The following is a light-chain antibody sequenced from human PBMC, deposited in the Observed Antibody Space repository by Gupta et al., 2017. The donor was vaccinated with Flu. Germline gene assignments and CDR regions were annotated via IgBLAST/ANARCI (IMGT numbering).Light chain of an antibody. Sequence: QSALTQPASVSGSPGQPITTSCTGTRSDVGGYKYVSWYQQHPGKAPKLMIYEVSNRPSRVSDRFSGSKSGNTASLIISGLQTEDEADYYCSSYTSVSTWVFGGGTKLTVL. J-gene: IGLJ3*02. CDR2: EVS. CDR1: RSDVGGYKY. V-gene: IGLV2-14*01. CDR3: SSYTSVSTWV.